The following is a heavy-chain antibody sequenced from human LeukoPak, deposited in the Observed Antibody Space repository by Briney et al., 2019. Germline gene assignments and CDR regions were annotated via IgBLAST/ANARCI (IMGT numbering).Heavy chain of an antibody. D-gene: IGHD3-22*01. V-gene: IGHV4-59*01. Sequence: PSETLSLTCAVSGGSISSYYWSWIRRPPGKGLEWIGYIYYSGSTNYNPSLKSRVTISVDTSKNQFSLKLSSVTAADTAVYYCARGTPFNYYDSTVRWFDPWGQGTLVTVSS. CDR1: GGSISSYY. J-gene: IGHJ5*02. CDR3: ARGTPFNYYDSTVRWFDP. CDR2: IYYSGST.